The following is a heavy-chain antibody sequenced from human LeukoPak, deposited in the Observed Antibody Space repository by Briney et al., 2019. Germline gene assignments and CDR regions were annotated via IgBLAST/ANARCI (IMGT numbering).Heavy chain of an antibody. V-gene: IGHV3-23*01. D-gene: IGHD3-10*01. J-gene: IGHJ4*02. CDR1: GFTFSSYA. CDR3: AKARAVGFFGDIDY. Sequence: PGGSLRLSCAASGFTFSSYAMSWVRQAPGAGLEWVSRISDSGSRTYYPDSAKGRFTISRDNSKNMLYLEMNSLRVEDTAVYYCAKARAVGFFGDIDYWGQGTLVTVSS. CDR2: ISDSGSRT.